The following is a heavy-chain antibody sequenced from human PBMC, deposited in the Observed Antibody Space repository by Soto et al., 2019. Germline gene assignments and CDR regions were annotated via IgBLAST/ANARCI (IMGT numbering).Heavy chain of an antibody. V-gene: IGHV1-69*13. Sequence: ASVKVSCKASGGTFSSYAISWVRQAPGQGLEWMGGITPIFGTANYAQKFQGRVTITADESTSTAYMELSSLRSEDTAVYYCAKRSGYYDSSDIQYGGWFDPWGQGTLVTVSS. CDR1: GGTFSSYA. J-gene: IGHJ5*02. D-gene: IGHD3-22*01. CDR2: ITPIFGTA. CDR3: AKRSGYYDSSDIQYGGWFDP.